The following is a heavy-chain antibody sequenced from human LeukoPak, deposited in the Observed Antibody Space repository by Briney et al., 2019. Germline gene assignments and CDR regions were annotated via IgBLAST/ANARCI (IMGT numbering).Heavy chain of an antibody. D-gene: IGHD3-3*01. CDR1: GYTFTSYG. V-gene: IGHV1-2*02. CDR2: INPNSGGT. Sequence: ASVKVSCKASGYTFTSYGISWVRQAPGQGLEWMGWINPNSGGTNYAQKFQGRVTMTRDTSISTAYMELSRLRSDDTAVYYCARDTYYDFWSGYYTDDAFDIWGQGTMVTVSS. J-gene: IGHJ3*02. CDR3: ARDTYYDFWSGYYTDDAFDI.